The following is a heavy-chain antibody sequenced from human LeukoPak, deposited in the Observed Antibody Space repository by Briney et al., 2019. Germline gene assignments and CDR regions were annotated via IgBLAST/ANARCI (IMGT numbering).Heavy chain of an antibody. CDR2: KYYSGSA. J-gene: IGHJ3*02. CDR3: ATTYCSGITCPDVFNM. CDR1: GVSVSDGRYY. Sequence: SQTLSLTCNVSGVSVSDGRYYWTWIRQHPGKGLEWIGYKYYSGSAKYNPSLKSRLTISIDTSKNQFSLQLSSVTAADTATYYCATTYCSGITCPDVFNMWDQGTRITVSS. D-gene: IGHD2-15*01. V-gene: IGHV4-31*03.